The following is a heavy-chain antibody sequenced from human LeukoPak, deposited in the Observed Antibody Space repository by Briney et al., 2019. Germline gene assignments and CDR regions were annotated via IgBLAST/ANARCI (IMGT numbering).Heavy chain of an antibody. V-gene: IGHV4-59*08. CDR2: IYYSGST. CDR1: GGSISSYY. CDR3: ARRAGSYGYYFDY. J-gene: IGHJ4*02. D-gene: IGHD5-18*01. Sequence: SETLSLTCTVSGGSISSYYWSWIRQPPGKGLEWIGYIYYSGSTNYNPSLKSRVTISVDTSKNQFSLKLSSVTAADTAVYYCARRAGSYGYYFDYWGQGTLVTVSS.